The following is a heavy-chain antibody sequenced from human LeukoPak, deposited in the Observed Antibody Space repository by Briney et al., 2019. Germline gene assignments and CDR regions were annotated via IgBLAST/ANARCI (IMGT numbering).Heavy chain of an antibody. CDR2: IYYSGST. CDR3: ARGTSGLYSTFDY. CDR1: GGSISSGGYY. D-gene: IGHD3-16*01. J-gene: IGHJ4*02. Sequence: SETLSLTCTVSGGSISSGGYYWSWIRQHPGKGLEWIGYIYYSGSTYYNPSLKSRVTISVDTSKNQFSLKLSSVTAADTAAYYCARGTSGLYSTFDYWGQGTLVTVSS. V-gene: IGHV4-31*03.